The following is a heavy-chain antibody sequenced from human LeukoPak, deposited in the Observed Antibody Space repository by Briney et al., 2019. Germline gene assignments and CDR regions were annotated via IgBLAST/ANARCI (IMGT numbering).Heavy chain of an antibody. Sequence: GGSLRLSCAASGFTFSSYWMHWVRQAPGKGLVWVSRINSDGSSTSYADSVKGRFTISRDNAKNTLYLQMNSLRAEDTAVYYCAGDGATARGLDYWGQGTLVTVSS. J-gene: IGHJ4*02. CDR3: AGDGATARGLDY. V-gene: IGHV3-74*01. CDR2: INSDGSST. D-gene: IGHD5-24*01. CDR1: GFTFSSYW.